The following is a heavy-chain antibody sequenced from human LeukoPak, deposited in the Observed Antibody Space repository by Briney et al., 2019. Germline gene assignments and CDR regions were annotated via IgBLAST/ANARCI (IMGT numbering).Heavy chain of an antibody. CDR2: ISSGSATI. CDR1: GFTSSDYN. J-gene: IGHJ4*02. CDR3: ARDRVNWNDGVDY. Sequence: PGGSLRLSCAASGFTSSDYNMNWVRQAPGKGLEWVSYISSGSATIYYADSVKGRFTISRDNAKNSLYLQMNSLRAEDTAVYYCARDRVNWNDGVDYWGQGTLVTVSS. D-gene: IGHD1-20*01. V-gene: IGHV3-48*01.